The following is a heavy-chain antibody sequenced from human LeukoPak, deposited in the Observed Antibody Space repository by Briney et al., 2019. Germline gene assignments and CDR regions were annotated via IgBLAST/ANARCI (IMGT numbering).Heavy chain of an antibody. CDR1: GGSISSYY. D-gene: IGHD6-6*01. Sequence: SETLSLTCTVSGGSISSYYWSWIRQPPGKGLEWIGYISYSGSTNYNPSLKSRVTISVDTSKNQFSLKLSSVTAADTALYYCARRYSSSYDYWGQGTLVTVSS. CDR2: ISYSGST. V-gene: IGHV4-59*01. CDR3: ARRYSSSYDY. J-gene: IGHJ4*02.